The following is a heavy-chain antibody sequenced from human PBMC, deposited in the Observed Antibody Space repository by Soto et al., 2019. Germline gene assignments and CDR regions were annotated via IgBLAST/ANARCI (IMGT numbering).Heavy chain of an antibody. CDR2: IYSGGST. CDR3: ARVGDSSSWYETAFDI. Sequence: EVQLVESGGGLVQPGGSLRLSCAASGFTVSSNYMSWVRQAPGKGLEWVSVIYSGGSTYYADSVKGRFTISRDNSKNPLYLQMTSLGAEDTAVYYCARVGDSSSWYETAFDIWGQGTMVTVSS. J-gene: IGHJ3*02. D-gene: IGHD6-13*01. V-gene: IGHV3-66*01. CDR1: GFTVSSNY.